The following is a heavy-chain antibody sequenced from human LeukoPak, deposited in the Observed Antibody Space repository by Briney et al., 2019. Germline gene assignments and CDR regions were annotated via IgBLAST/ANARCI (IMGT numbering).Heavy chain of an antibody. J-gene: IGHJ6*04. CDR1: GYTFTSYG. V-gene: IGHV1-69*06. D-gene: IGHD2-15*01. CDR3: ARMSYCSGGSCLGFGMDV. Sequence: SVKVSCKASGYTFTSYGISWVRQAPGQGLEWMGGIIPIFGTANYAQKFQGRVTITADKSTSTAYMELSSLRSEDTAVYYCARMSYCSGGSCLGFGMDVWGKGTTVTVSS. CDR2: IIPIFGTA.